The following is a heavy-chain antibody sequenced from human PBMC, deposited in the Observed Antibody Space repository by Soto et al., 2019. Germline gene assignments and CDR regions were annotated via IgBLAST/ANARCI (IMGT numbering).Heavy chain of an antibody. J-gene: IGHJ5*02. CDR2: IIPIFGTA. V-gene: IGHV1-69*13. D-gene: IGHD3-10*01. CDR1: GGTFSSYA. Sequence: GASVKVSCKASGGTFSSYAISWVRQAPGQGLEWMGGIIPIFGTANYAQKFQGRVTITADESTSTAYMELSSLRSEDTAVYYCARGDYYGTNWFDPWGQGTLVTVSS. CDR3: ARGDYYGTNWFDP.